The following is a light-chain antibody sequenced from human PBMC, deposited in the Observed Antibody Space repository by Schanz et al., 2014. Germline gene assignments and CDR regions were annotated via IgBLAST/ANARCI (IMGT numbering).Light chain of an antibody. CDR2: AAS. Sequence: DIQMTQSPSSLSASVGDRVTITCRASQSISRYLHWYQQKPGRAPKLLIYAASNLQSGVPSRFSGSGSGTDFTLTISSLQPEDVATYYCQKYNSAPRTFGQGTKVEIK. CDR3: QKYNSAPRT. CDR1: QSISRY. J-gene: IGKJ1*01. V-gene: IGKV1-39*01.